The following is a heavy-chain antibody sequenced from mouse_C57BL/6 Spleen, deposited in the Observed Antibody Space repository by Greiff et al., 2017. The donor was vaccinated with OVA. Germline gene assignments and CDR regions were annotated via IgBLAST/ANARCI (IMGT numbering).Heavy chain of an antibody. CDR2: ISNLAYSI. CDR3: ARLGTTVVAPSWYFDV. CDR1: GFTFSDYG. Sequence: EVKLMESGGGLVQPGGSLKLSCAASGFTFSDYGMAWVRQAPRKGPEWVAFISNLAYSIYYADTVTGRFTISRENANNTLYLEMSSLRSDDTAMYYCARLGTTVVAPSWYFDVWGTGTTVTVSS. J-gene: IGHJ1*03. D-gene: IGHD1-1*01. V-gene: IGHV5-15*01.